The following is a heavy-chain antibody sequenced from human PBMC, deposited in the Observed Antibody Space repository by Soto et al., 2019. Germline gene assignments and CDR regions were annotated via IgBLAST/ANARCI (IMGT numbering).Heavy chain of an antibody. J-gene: IGHJ3*02. CDR2: ISSSGSI. CDR1: GFTFSSYS. D-gene: IGHD1-26*01. V-gene: IGHV3-21*04. Sequence: PGGSLRLSCAASGFTFSSYSMNWVRQAPGKGLEWVSSISSSGSIGYADSVKGRFTISRDNAKNSLYLQMNSLRAEDTALYYCAKDTRRGATTDAFDIWGQGTMVTVSS. CDR3: AKDTRRGATTDAFDI.